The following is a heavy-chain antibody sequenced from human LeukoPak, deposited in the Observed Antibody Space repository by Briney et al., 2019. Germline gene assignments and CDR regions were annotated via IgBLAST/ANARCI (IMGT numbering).Heavy chain of an antibody. V-gene: IGHV3-53*01. CDR3: ARKTDSSGSGDY. J-gene: IGHJ4*02. Sequence: GGSLRLSCAASGFTVSSNFMSWVRQAPGKGLECVSVIYSRGGTYYADSVQGRFTISRDASKNTLFLQMNSLRADDTAVYYCARKTDSSGSGDYWGQGTLVTVSS. CDR2: IYSRGGT. D-gene: IGHD3-22*01. CDR1: GFTVSSNF.